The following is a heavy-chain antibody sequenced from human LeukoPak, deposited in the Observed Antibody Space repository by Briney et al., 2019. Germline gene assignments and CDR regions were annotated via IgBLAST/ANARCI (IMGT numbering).Heavy chain of an antibody. V-gene: IGHV4-39*01. CDR1: GGSIRGSSDY. CDR3: ARNESVLGTTGLNDFFDD. D-gene: IGHD1-26*01. J-gene: IGHJ4*02. CDR2: INYSGST. Sequence: SETLSLTCTVSGGSIRGSSDYWGWIRQSPGKGLEWIGRINYSGSTYYSPSLKSRVTISVDTSKNQFYVKLTSVTAADTAVYYCARNESVLGTTGLNDFFDDWGQGTLGTVSS.